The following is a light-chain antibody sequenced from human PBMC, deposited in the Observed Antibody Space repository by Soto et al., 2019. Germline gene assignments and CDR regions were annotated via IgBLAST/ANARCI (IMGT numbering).Light chain of an antibody. Sequence: SALTQPPSAPGSPGQSVTISCTGTSSDVGGYNFVSWYQQHPGKAPKLMIYEVSERPSGVPDRFSGSKSGNTASLTVSGLQAEDEADYYCSSYAGSNIVVFGGGTKLTVL. CDR3: SSYAGSNIVV. CDR1: SSDVGGYNF. V-gene: IGLV2-8*01. CDR2: EVS. J-gene: IGLJ2*01.